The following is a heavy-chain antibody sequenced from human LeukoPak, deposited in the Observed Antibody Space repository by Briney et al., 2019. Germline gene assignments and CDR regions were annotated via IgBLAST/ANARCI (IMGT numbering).Heavy chain of an antibody. CDR1: GFIFSDHY. V-gene: IGHV3-72*01. CDR2: VGNKDDSYTT. D-gene: IGHD2-8*02. J-gene: IGHJ4*02. CDR3: TRAYWYRFDY. Sequence: GGSLRLSCAASGFIFSDHYMFWVRQAPGKGLEWVGHVGNKDDSYTTDYAASVKGRFTISRDDSKNSVDLQMNSLKIEDTAMYYCTRAYWYRFDYWGLGTLVTVSS.